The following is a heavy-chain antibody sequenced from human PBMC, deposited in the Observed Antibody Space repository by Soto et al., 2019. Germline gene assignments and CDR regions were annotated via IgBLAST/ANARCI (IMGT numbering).Heavy chain of an antibody. CDR1: GGTFSSYT. Sequence: QVQLVQSGAEVKKPGSSVKVSCKASGGTFSSYTISWVRQAPGQGLEWMGRFIPILGIANYAQKFQGRVTITADKSTSTAYMELSSLRSEDTAVYYCASGVTMVRGVMAPYYYYYMDVWGKGTTVTVSS. V-gene: IGHV1-69*02. J-gene: IGHJ6*03. CDR3: ASGVTMVRGVMAPYYYYYMDV. D-gene: IGHD3-10*01. CDR2: FIPILGIA.